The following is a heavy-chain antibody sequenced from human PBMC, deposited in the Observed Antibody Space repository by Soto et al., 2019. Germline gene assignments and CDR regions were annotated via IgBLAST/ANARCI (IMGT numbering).Heavy chain of an antibody. CDR2: IYYSGST. CDR1: GYSMRIGGYY. V-gene: IGHV4-31*03. CDR3: ARGKGSGSARDSFDT. J-gene: IGHJ5*02. D-gene: IGHD3-10*01. Sequence: QVQLQESGPGLVKPSQTLSLTCSVSGYSMRIGGYYWSWIRQLPGEGPGWVGYIYYSGSTNYNPAVKSRVTISADTTKNQFSRRLSSVTAADTAVYYCARGKGSGSARDSFDTWGQGTRVTVSS.